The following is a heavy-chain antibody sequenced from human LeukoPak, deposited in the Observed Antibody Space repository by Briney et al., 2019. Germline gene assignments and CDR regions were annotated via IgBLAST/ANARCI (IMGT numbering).Heavy chain of an antibody. CDR2: IKQDEGER. J-gene: IGHJ4*02. CDR3: TRVVDSSSSRYQAMPY. CDR1: GFTFSNYW. Sequence: GGSLRLSCAASGFTFSNYWMSWVRQAPGKGLEWVANIKQDEGERYYADSVRGRFTISRDNDKRSLYLRMDSLRAGDTAMYFCTRVVDSSSSRYQAMPYWGQGTLVTVSS. V-gene: IGHV3-7*01. D-gene: IGHD2-2*01.